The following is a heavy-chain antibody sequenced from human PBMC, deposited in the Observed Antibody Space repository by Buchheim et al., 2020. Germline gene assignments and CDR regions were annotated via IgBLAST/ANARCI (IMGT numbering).Heavy chain of an antibody. V-gene: IGHV1-18*01. J-gene: IGHJ4*02. D-gene: IGHD4-17*01. CDR1: GYIFNSYG. Sequence: QVQLVQSGAEVKKPGASVRVSCKASGYIFNSYGLSWVRQAPGQGLEWVGWISTYNGDTKYVQSLQDRVTMTTDTSTNTAYMELRRLTSDDSGVYFCARLVYGDFHQDHWGQGTL. CDR2: ISTYNGDT. CDR3: ARLVYGDFHQDH.